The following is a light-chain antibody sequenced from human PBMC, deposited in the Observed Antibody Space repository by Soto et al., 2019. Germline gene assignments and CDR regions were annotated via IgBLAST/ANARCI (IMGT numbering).Light chain of an antibody. V-gene: IGLV2-14*01. J-gene: IGLJ1*01. CDR2: DVS. CDR1: SSDVGAYNY. Sequence: QSVLTQPASVSGSPGQSITIPCPGTSSDVGAYNYDSWYQQYPGEAPKVIIYDVSHRPAGVSNRFSGSKSGNTASLTISGLQTQDEADYYCSSYTSATTYVFGTGTKVTVL. CDR3: SSYTSATTYV.